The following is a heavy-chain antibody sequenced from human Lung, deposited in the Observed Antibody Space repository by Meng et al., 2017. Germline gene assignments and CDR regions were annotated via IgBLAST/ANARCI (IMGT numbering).Heavy chain of an antibody. CDR3: VRDEDISAAGKLFGDY. D-gene: IGHD6-13*01. V-gene: IGHV1-2*02. CDR1: GYNFPDYY. Sequence: VQLGASGAEVKKPGAPVKVSCKPSGYNFPDYYIHWVRQAPGQGLEWMGRIDPKNGDTHYAQKFQGRVTMTGDTSISTAYMDLSGLRSDDTAVYYCVRDEDISAAGKLFGDYWGQGTLVTVSS. J-gene: IGHJ4*02. CDR2: IDPKNGDT.